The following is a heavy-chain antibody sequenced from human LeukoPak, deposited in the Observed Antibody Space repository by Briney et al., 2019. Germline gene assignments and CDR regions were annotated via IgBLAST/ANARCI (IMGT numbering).Heavy chain of an antibody. D-gene: IGHD1-26*01. J-gene: IGHJ4*02. CDR2: INEDGSGK. Sequence: GGSLRLSCAASGFTFSGYWMSWVRQPPGKGLEWVANINEDGSGKNYVDSVKGRFTVSRDNAKNSLYLQMNSLRAEDTAVYYCARYSGTYDSFDYRGQGTLVTVSS. CDR3: ARYSGTYDSFDY. V-gene: IGHV3-7*05. CDR1: GFTFSGYW.